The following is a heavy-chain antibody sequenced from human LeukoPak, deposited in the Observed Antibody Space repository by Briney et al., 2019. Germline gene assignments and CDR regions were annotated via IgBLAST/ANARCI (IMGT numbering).Heavy chain of an antibody. CDR3: ARDGTGLDY. D-gene: IGHD6-13*01. J-gene: IGHJ4*02. CDR1: GFTFSSYA. V-gene: IGHV3-30*04. CDR2: ISYDGSNK. Sequence: PGGSLRLSCAASGFTFSSYAMHWVRQAPGEGLEWVAVISYDGSNKYYADSVKGRFTTSRDNSKNTLYLQMNSLRAEDTAVYYCARDGTGLDYWGQGTLVTVSS.